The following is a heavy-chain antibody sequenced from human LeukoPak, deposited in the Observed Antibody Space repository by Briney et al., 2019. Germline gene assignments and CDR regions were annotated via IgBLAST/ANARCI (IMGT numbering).Heavy chain of an antibody. CDR2: IYYSGST. CDR3: ARGGGMATITFDY. J-gene: IGHJ4*02. D-gene: IGHD5-24*01. Sequence: SETLSLTCTVSGGSINTNPNYWGWIRQPPGKGLEWIGYIYYSGSTYYNPSLKSRVTISVDTSKNQFSLKLSSVTAADTAVYYCARGGGMATITFDYWGQGTLVTVSS. CDR1: GGSINTNPNY. V-gene: IGHV4-30-4*08.